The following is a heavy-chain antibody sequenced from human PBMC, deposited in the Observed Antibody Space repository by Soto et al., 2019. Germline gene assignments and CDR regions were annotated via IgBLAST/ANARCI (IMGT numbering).Heavy chain of an antibody. CDR3: ARSIAVAGRDFDY. V-gene: IGHV4-34*01. D-gene: IGHD6-19*01. CDR1: VGTSSGYY. Sequence: SESLSLTGSVDVGTSSGYYWSWIRQPPGKGLEWIGEINHSGSTNYNPSLKSRVTISVDTSKNQFSLKLSSVTAADTAVYYCARSIAVAGRDFDYWGQGPLVTVS. CDR2: INHSGST. J-gene: IGHJ4*02.